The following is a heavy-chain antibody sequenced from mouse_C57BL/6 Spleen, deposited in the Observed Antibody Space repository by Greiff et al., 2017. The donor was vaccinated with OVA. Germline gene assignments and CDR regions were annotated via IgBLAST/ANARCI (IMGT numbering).Heavy chain of an antibody. V-gene: IGHV1-85*01. CDR3: AAITTVVATDAMDY. D-gene: IGHD1-1*01. J-gene: IGHJ4*01. CDR1: GYTFTSYD. Sequence: VQLMESGPELVKPGASVKLSCKASGYTFTSYDINWVKQRPGQGLEWIGWIYPRDGSTKYNEKFKGKATLTVDTSSSTAYMELHSQTSEDSAVYFCAAITTVVATDAMDYWGQGTSVTVSS. CDR2: IYPRDGST.